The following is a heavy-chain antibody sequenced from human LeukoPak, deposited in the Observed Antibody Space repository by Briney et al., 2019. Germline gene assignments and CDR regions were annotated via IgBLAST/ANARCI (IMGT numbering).Heavy chain of an antibody. Sequence: SDTLSLTCTVSGDSISTYYWSWIRQPPGKGLEWIGCICNSGGTNYNPSLKSRVTMSVDTSKNQFSLKLSSVTAADTAVYYCARSGYSYGNFDYWGQGTLVTVSS. CDR3: ARSGYSYGNFDY. CDR2: ICNSGGT. J-gene: IGHJ4*02. V-gene: IGHV4-4*09. CDR1: GDSISTYY. D-gene: IGHD5-18*01.